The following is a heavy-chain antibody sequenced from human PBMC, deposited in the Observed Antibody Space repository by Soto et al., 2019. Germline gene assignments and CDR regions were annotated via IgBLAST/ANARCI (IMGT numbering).Heavy chain of an antibody. CDR3: AKEGLLSFGQFYYFDY. J-gene: IGHJ4*02. D-gene: IGHD3-10*01. CDR1: GFTFSSYA. Sequence: PGGSLRFSCAASGFTFSSYAMSWVRQGPGKGLECVSAISVSGGSTYYADSVKGRFTISRHNSKNTLYLQMNSLRAEDTAVYYCAKEGLLSFGQFYYFDYWGQGNLVTVS. CDR2: ISVSGGST. V-gene: IGHV3-23*01.